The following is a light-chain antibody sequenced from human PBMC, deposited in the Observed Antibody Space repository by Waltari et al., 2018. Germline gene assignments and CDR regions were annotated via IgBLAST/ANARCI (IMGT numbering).Light chain of an antibody. CDR2: KAS. CDR3: QQYNSYVWT. CDR1: QSISVW. Sequence: DIQMTHSPSTLSASVGYKVTVTCRASQSISVWVAWYQQKPGKAPKVLIYKASTLERGVPSRFSGSGSGTEFTLTISSLQPDDFATYYCQQYNSYVWTFGQGTKVEI. V-gene: IGKV1-5*03. J-gene: IGKJ1*01.